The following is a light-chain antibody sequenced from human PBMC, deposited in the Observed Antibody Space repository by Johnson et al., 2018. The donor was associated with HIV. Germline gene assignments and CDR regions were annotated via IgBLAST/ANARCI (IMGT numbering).Light chain of an antibody. CDR3: GTWDSSLYAYV. V-gene: IGLV1-51*02. J-gene: IGLJ1*01. CDR1: SSNIGTND. CDR2: ENN. Sequence: QSVLTQPPSVSAAPGQKVTVSCSGSSSNIGTNDVSWYQQFPGTAPKLLIYENNKRPSGLPDRFSCSKSGTSATLGITGLQTGDEADYYCGTWDSSLYAYVFGTGTKVTAL.